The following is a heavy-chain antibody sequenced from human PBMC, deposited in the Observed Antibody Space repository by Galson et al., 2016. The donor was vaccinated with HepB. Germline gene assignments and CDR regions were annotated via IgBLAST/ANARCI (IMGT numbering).Heavy chain of an antibody. Sequence: SLRLSCAASGFTFSTYRMNWVRQAPGKGLEWVSSISSSSAYIYYAESVKGRFTISRDNAKNSLYLQMTSLRPEDTAVYYCAREGGGYTSFWPEYYYGMGVWGQGTPVTVSS. V-gene: IGHV3-21*01. CDR3: AREGGGYTSFWPEYYYGMGV. CDR1: GFTFSTYR. J-gene: IGHJ6*02. CDR2: ISSSSAYI. D-gene: IGHD6-13*01.